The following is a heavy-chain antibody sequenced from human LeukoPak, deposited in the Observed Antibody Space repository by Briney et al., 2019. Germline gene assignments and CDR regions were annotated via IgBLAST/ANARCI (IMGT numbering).Heavy chain of an antibody. D-gene: IGHD3-3*01. V-gene: IGHV4-39*01. CDR3: ARTIRFLEWLPKYYFDY. J-gene: IGHJ4*02. CDR1: GGSISSSSYY. CDR2: IYYSGST. Sequence: PSETLSLTCTVSGGSISSSSYYWGWIRQPPGKGLEWIGSIYYSGSTYYNPSLKSRVTISVDTSKNQFSLKLSSVTAADTAVYYCARTIRFLEWLPKYYFDYWGQGTLVTVSS.